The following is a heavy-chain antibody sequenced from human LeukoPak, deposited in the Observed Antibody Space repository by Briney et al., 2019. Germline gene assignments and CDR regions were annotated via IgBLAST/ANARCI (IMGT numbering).Heavy chain of an antibody. CDR3: ARASSSSTNWFDP. V-gene: IGHV4-59*01. Sequence: SEALSLTCTVSGGSISSYYWSWIRQPPGKGLEWIGYIYYSGSTNYNPSLKSRVTISVDTSKNQFSLKLSSVTAADTAVYHCARASSSSTNWFDPWGQGTLVTVSS. D-gene: IGHD6-6*01. CDR2: IYYSGST. CDR1: GGSISSYY. J-gene: IGHJ5*02.